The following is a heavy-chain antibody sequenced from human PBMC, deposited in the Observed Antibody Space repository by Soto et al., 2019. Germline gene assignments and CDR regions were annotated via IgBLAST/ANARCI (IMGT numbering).Heavy chain of an antibody. CDR2: INAGNGNT. V-gene: IGHV1-3*01. Sequence: GASVTVSCQASGYTFTIYAMHWVRQAPGQRLEWMGWINAGNGNTKYSQKFQGRVTITRDTSASTAYMELSSLRSEDTAVYYCGRDKFQEIEAAAIFYYYYSGMDFGGKGTTVPVSS. CDR3: GRDKFQEIEAAAIFYYYYSGMDF. J-gene: IGHJ6*04. D-gene: IGHD6-13*01. CDR1: GYTFTIYA.